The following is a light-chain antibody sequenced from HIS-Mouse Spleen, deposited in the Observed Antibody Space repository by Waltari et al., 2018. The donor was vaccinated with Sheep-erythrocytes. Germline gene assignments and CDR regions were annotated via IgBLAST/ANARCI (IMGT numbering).Light chain of an antibody. V-gene: IGKV1-33*01. J-gene: IGKJ3*01. Sequence: DIQMTQSPSSLSASAGDRVTITCQASQDISNYLNWYQQKPGKPPKLLIYDASNLETGVPSRFSGSGSGTDFTFTISSLQPEDIATYYCQQYDNLFTFGPGTKVDIK. CDR1: QDISNY. CDR2: DAS. CDR3: QQYDNLFT.